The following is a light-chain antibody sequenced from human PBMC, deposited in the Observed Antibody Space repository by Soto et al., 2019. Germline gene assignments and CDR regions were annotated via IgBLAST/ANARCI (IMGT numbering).Light chain of an antibody. Sequence: SYELTQPPSVSVAPGKTARITCGGNNIGSKSVHWYQQKPGQAPVLVIYYDSDRPSGIPERFSGSNSGNTATLTISRVEAGDEADYYCQVWSSSSDHPFGGGTQLTVL. CDR1: NIGSKS. CDR3: QVWSSSSDHP. V-gene: IGLV3-21*04. J-gene: IGLJ2*01. CDR2: YDS.